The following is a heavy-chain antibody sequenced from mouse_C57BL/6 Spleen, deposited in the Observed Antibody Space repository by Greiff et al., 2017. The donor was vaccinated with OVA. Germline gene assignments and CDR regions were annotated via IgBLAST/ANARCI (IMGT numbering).Heavy chain of an antibody. CDR2: INYDGSST. Sequence: EVKLMESEGGLVQPGSSMKLSCTASGFTFSDYYMAWVRQVPEKGLEWVANINYDGSSTYYLDSLKSRFIISRDNAKNILYLQMSSLKSEDTATYYCAREGFYGNYDYWGQGTTLTVSS. V-gene: IGHV5-16*01. CDR3: AREGFYGNYDY. CDR1: GFTFSDYY. J-gene: IGHJ2*01. D-gene: IGHD2-1*01.